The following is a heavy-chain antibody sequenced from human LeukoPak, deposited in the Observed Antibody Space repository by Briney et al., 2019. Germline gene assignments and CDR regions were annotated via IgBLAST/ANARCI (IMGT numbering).Heavy chain of an antibody. Sequence: SETLSLTCAVYGGSFSGYYWSWIRKPPGKGLEWIGEINHCGNTTYNPSLKSRVAISVDTSKNQFSLKLSSVTAADTAVYYCASGWLDGPGTRPAAGWYFDLWGRGTLVTVSS. CDR1: GGSFSGYY. CDR2: INHCGNT. V-gene: IGHV4-34*01. D-gene: IGHD6-19*01. J-gene: IGHJ2*01. CDR3: ASGWLDGPGTRPAAGWYFDL.